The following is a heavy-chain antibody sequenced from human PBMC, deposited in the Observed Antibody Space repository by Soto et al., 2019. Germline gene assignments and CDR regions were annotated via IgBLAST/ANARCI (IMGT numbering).Heavy chain of an antibody. CDR2: IYPGDSDT. Sequence: EVQLVQSGAEVKKPGESLKISCKGSGYSFASSWIGWLRQMPGKGLEWLGIIYPGDSDTRYSPPFQSQVTFTDDKSINTAYLQWSSLKASDTAMYFCARHAAGNYYDSSGSKVWYFDLWGRGTLVTVSS. V-gene: IGHV5-51*01. CDR1: GYSFASSW. D-gene: IGHD3-22*01. J-gene: IGHJ2*01. CDR3: ARHAAGNYYDSSGSKVWYFDL.